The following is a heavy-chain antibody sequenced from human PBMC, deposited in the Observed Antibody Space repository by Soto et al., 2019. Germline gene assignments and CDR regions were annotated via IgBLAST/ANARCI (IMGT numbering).Heavy chain of an antibody. CDR2: IYYSGST. D-gene: IGHD6-19*01. V-gene: IGHV4-59*01. J-gene: IGHJ4*02. Sequence: KTSETLSLTCTVSGGSISSYYWSWIRQPPGKGLEWIGYIYYSGSTNYNPSLKSRVTISVDTSKNQFSLKLSSVTAADTAAYYCARRRQWGLMDYWGQGTLVTVSS. CDR1: GGSISSYY. CDR3: ARRRQWGLMDY.